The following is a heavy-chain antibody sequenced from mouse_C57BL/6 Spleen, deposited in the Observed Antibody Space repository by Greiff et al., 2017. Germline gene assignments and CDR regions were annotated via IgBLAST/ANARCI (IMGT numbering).Heavy chain of an antibody. D-gene: IGHD4-1*01. CDR2: IRNKANGYTT. V-gene: IGHV7-3*01. CDR1: GFTFTDYY. CDR3: ARLWDGAYYFDY. J-gene: IGHJ2*01. Sequence: EVHLVESGGGLVQPGGSLSLSCAASGFTFTDYYMSWVRQPPGKALEWLGFIRNKANGYTTEYSASVKGRFTISRDNSQSILYLQMNALRAEDSATYYCARLWDGAYYFDYWGQGTTLTVSS.